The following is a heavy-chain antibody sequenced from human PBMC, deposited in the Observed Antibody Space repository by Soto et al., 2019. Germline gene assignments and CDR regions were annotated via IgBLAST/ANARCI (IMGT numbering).Heavy chain of an antibody. V-gene: IGHV4-31*03. CDR2: IYYSGST. CDR3: ARDGYGSGSSNWFDL. D-gene: IGHD3-10*01. J-gene: IGHJ5*02. CDR1: GGSISSGGYY. Sequence: QVQMQESGPGLVKTSQTLSLTCTVSGGSISSGGYYWSWIRQHPGKGLEWIGYIYYSGSTYYNPSLKSRVTISVDTSKNQFSLKLSSVTAADTAVYYCARDGYGSGSSNWFDLWGPGTLVTVSS.